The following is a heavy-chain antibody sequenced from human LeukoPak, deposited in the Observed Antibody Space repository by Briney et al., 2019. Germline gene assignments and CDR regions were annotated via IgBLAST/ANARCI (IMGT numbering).Heavy chain of an antibody. CDR2: IKQDGSEK. V-gene: IGHV3-7*01. Sequence: GGSLRLSCAASGFTFSSYWMSWVRQAPGKGLEWVANIKQDGSEKYYVDSVKGRFTISRDNAKNSLYLQMNSLRAEDTAVYYCARDPALGYYYDSSGTPYYYYGMDVWGQGTTVTVSS. CDR3: ARDPALGYYYDSSGTPYYYYGMDV. J-gene: IGHJ6*02. D-gene: IGHD3-22*01. CDR1: GFTFSSYW.